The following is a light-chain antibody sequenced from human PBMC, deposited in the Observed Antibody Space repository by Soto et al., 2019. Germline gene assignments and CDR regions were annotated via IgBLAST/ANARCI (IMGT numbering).Light chain of an antibody. V-gene: IGKV1-27*01. Sequence: DIQMTQSPSSLSASVGDRVTITCRASQGITNYLAWYQQKPGKVPKLLIYAASTLQSGVPSRFSGSGYGTDFTLTISSLQPEDGSTYYCQQYNSAPLTFGGGTKVELK. CDR1: QGITNY. CDR2: AAS. CDR3: QQYNSAPLT. J-gene: IGKJ4*01.